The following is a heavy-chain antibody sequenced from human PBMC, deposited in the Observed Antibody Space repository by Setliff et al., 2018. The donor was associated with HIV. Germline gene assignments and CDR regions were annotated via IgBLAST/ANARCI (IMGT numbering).Heavy chain of an antibody. CDR1: GFTFSNYA. CDR2: INSNGDSS. V-gene: IGHV3-64*01. Sequence: GGSLRLSCAASGFTFSNYAMYWVRQAPGKGLEYVSGINSNGDSSYYANSVKGRFTISRDNSKNTLYLQMGSLRAEDTAVYYCARDKLVWFGESSYYYDYYMDVWGKGTTVTVSS. J-gene: IGHJ6*03. CDR3: ARDKLVWFGESSYYYDYYMDV. D-gene: IGHD3-10*01.